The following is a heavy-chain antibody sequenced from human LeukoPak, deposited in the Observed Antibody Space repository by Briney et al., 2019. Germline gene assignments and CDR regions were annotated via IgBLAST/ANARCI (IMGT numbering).Heavy chain of an antibody. J-gene: IGHJ4*02. V-gene: IGHV1-69*13. CDR2: IIPIFGTA. D-gene: IGHD5-12*01. Sequence: SVKVSCKASGGTFSSYAISWVRQAPGQGLEWMGGIIPIFGTANYAQKFQGRVTITADESTSTAYVELSSLRSEDKAVYYCAIPGYSGYDFRLWGQGTLVTVSS. CDR3: AIPGYSGYDFRL. CDR1: GGTFSSYA.